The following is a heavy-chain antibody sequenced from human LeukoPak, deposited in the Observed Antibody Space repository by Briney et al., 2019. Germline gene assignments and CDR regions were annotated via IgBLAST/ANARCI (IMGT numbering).Heavy chain of an antibody. D-gene: IGHD3-10*01. CDR2: MNPNSGNT. CDR3: ARGRDSIWFGLPDY. CDR1: GYTFTSYD. V-gene: IGHV1-8*01. J-gene: IGHJ4*02. Sequence: GASVKVSCKASGYTFTSYDINWVRQATGQGLEWMGWMNPNSGNTGYAQKFQGRVTMTRNTSISTAYMELSSLRSEDTAVYYCARGRDSIWFGLPDYWGQGTLVTVSS.